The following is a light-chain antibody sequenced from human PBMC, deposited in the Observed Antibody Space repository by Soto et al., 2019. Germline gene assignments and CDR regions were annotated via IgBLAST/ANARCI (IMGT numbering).Light chain of an antibody. CDR2: DNN. V-gene: IGLV1-40*02. J-gene: IGLJ3*02. CDR3: LSHDNSVTASWV. CDR1: SSNIGADYD. Sequence: QSVLTQPPSVSGAPGQTVTISCTGSSSNIGADYDVHWYQQLPGASPKLLIYDNNNRPSGVPDRFSGSKSGTSASLAITGLQAEDEADYFCLSHDNSVTASWVFGGGTKLTVL.